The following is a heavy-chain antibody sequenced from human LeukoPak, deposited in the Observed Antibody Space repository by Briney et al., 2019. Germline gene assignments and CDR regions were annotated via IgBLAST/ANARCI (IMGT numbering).Heavy chain of an antibody. D-gene: IGHD1-14*01. CDR2: IYPSGST. V-gene: IGHV4-4*07. J-gene: IGHJ4*02. CDR3: ARGASTTWPGNFDY. Sequence: SSETLSLTCTVSGGSISSYYWSWMRQPAGKALGWIGRIYPSGSTNYNPSLKSRVTMSVDTSQNQFSLKMTSVTAADTAVYYCARGASTTWPGNFDYWGQGTLVTVSS. CDR1: GGSISSYY.